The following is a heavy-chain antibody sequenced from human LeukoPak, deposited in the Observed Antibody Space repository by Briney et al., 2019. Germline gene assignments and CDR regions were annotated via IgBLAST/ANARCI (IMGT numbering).Heavy chain of an antibody. CDR2: IKSKPDGATT. CDR1: GGSGFTFSNAW. CDR3: TTTYSQAYWNY. J-gene: IGHJ4*02. D-gene: IGHD2-15*01. Sequence: GGSLRLSCAGSGGSGFTFSNAWMNWVRQAPGKGLEWVGRIKSKPDGATTDYAAPVKGRFTISRDDSKNTVYLQMSSLKTEDTAIYYCTTTYSQAYWNYWGQGTLVTVSS. V-gene: IGHV3-15*01.